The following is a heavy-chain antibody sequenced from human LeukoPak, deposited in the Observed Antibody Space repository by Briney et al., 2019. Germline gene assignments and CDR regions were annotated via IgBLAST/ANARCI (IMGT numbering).Heavy chain of an antibody. D-gene: IGHD4-11*01. Sequence: GGSLRLSCAASGFTFSSYGMHWVRQAPGQGLEWMGWINPNSGGTNYAQKFQGRVTMTRDTSISTAYMELSRLRSDDTAVYYCARGGHDYSGWFDPWGQGTLVTVSS. CDR2: INPNSGGT. J-gene: IGHJ5*02. CDR1: GFTFSSYG. CDR3: ARGGHDYSGWFDP. V-gene: IGHV1-2*02.